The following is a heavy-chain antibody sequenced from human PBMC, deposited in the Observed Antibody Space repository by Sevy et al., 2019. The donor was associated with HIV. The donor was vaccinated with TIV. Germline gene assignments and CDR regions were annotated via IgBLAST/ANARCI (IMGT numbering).Heavy chain of an antibody. D-gene: IGHD2-2*01. CDR1: GGSFSGYY. CDR2: INHSGST. V-gene: IGHV4-34*01. Sequence: SETLSLTCAVYGGSFSGYYWSWIRQPPGKGLEWIGEINHSGSTNYNPSLKSRVTISVDTSKNQFSLKLSAVTAADTAVYYCAGAGPSIVLVAVAMTFYYSGGMDVWGQGTTVTVSS. CDR3: AGAGPSIVLVAVAMTFYYSGGMDV. J-gene: IGHJ6*02.